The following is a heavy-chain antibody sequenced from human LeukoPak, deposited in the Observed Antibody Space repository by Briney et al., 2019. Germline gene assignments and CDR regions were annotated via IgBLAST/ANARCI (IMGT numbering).Heavy chain of an antibody. Sequence: PGGSLRLSCAASGFTFSSYSMYWVRQAPGKGLEWILYISSSSSGTTYYADSVKGRFTISRDNARSSLYLQMNSVRVEDTAVYYCARPLTTNWYPGFDYWGQGTLVTVSS. CDR2: ISSSSSGTT. CDR3: ARPLTTNWYPGFDY. J-gene: IGHJ4*02. D-gene: IGHD1-1*01. CDR1: GFTFSSYS. V-gene: IGHV3-48*01.